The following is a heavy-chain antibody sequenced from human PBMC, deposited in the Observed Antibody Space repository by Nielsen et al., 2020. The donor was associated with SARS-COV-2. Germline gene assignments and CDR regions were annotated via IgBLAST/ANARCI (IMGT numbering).Heavy chain of an antibody. CDR2: INSGGSST. Sequence: GESLKISCAASGFSFSSYWMHWVRQAPGKGLVWVSRINSGGSSTNYADSVKGRFTISRDNAKNSLYLQMNSLRAEDTAVYYCARDSGYSYGYLKYYYYGMDVWGQGTTVTVSS. CDR1: GFSFSSYW. CDR3: ARDSGYSYGYLKYYYYGMDV. J-gene: IGHJ6*02. V-gene: IGHV3-74*01. D-gene: IGHD5-18*01.